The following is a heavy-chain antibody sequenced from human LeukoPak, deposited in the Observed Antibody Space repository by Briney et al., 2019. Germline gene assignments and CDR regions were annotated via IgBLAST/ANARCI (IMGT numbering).Heavy chain of an antibody. CDR1: GFTFSSHG. D-gene: IGHD5-12*01. J-gene: IGHJ4*02. Sequence: GRSLRLSCAASGFTFSSHGMHWVRQAPGKGLEWVTLISSDGSDKYYADSVKGRFTISRDNSKNTLYLQMNSLRAADTAVYYCARAQEYGGYVIWGQGTLVTVSS. V-gene: IGHV3-30*03. CDR3: ARAQEYGGYVI. CDR2: ISSDGSDK.